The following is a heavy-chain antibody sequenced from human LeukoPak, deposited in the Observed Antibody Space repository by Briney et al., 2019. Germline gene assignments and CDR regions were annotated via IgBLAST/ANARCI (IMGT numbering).Heavy chain of an antibody. D-gene: IGHD2-15*01. Sequence: GGSLRLSCAASGFTFSSYAMSWVRQAPGKGLEWVSAISGSGGSTYYADSVKGRFTIARDNSKNTLYLQMNSLRAEDTAVYYCPIPVVAATFDAFDIWGQGTMVTVSS. V-gene: IGHV3-23*01. CDR1: GFTFSSYA. CDR3: PIPVVAATFDAFDI. CDR2: ISGSGGST. J-gene: IGHJ3*02.